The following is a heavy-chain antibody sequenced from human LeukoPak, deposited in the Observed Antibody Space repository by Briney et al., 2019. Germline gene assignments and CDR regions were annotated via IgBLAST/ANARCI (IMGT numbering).Heavy chain of an antibody. CDR1: GFTFSSDA. CDR3: ARAPYDSTGYYSTFDY. J-gene: IGHJ4*02. V-gene: IGHV3-23*01. Sequence: GVSLRLSCAASGFTFSSDAMSWVRQAPGKGLEWVSTVSGSGGGTYYADSVKGRFTISRDNSKNTLFLQMNSLRAEDTAVYYCARAPYDSTGYYSTFDYWGQGTLVTVSS. D-gene: IGHD3-22*01. CDR2: VSGSGGGT.